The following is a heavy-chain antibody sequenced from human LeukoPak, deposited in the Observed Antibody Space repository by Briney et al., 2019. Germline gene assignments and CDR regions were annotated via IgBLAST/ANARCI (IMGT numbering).Heavy chain of an antibody. D-gene: IGHD1-14*01. Sequence: SETLSLTCTVSGGSISSSSYYWGWIRQPPGKGLEWIGSIYYSGSTYYNPSLKSRVTISVDTSKNQFSLNLSSVTAADTAVYYRARGGSVTYRIDYWGQGTLVTVSS. J-gene: IGHJ4*02. CDR2: IYYSGST. CDR1: GGSISSSSYY. V-gene: IGHV4-39*01. CDR3: ARGGSVTYRIDY.